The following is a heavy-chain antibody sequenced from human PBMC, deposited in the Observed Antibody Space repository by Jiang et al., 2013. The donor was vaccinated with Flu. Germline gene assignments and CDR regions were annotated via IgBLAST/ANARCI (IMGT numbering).Heavy chain of an antibody. CDR1: GGTFSSYA. Sequence: CKASGGTFSSYAISWVRQAPGQGLEWMGGIIPIFGTANYAQKFQGRVTITADKSTSTAYMELSSLRSEDTAVYYCARAKKKYYDSSGSVDYWGQGTLVTVSS. J-gene: IGHJ4*02. CDR2: IIPIFGTA. D-gene: IGHD3-22*01. V-gene: IGHV1-69*06. CDR3: ARAKKKYYDSSGSVDY.